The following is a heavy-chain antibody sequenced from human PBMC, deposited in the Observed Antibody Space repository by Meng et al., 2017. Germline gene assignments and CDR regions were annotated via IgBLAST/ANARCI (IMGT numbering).Heavy chain of an antibody. J-gene: IGHJ3*02. CDR1: GFTFDDYA. CDR3: AKDATIFGVVIMRGAFGI. Sequence: SLKISCAASGFTFDDYAMHWVRQAPGKGLEWVSGISWNSGSIGYADSVKGRFTISRDNAKNSLYLQMNSLRAEDTALYYCAKDATIFGVVIMRGAFGIWGPGKTV. V-gene: IGHV3-9*01. CDR2: ISWNSGSI. D-gene: IGHD3-3*01.